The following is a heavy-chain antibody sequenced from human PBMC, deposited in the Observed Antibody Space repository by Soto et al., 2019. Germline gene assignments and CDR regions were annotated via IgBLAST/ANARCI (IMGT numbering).Heavy chain of an antibody. J-gene: IGHJ6*02. CDR2: ISYDGSNK. CDR1: GFTFRSYG. D-gene: IGHD2-15*01. CDR3: AKDPGYLSIAAPYGMDV. Sequence: QVQLVESGGGVVQPGRSLRLSCAASGFTFRSYGMHWVRQAPGKGLEWVAVISYDGSNKYYADSVKGRFIISRDNSKNTLDMQMNSLRAEDTAAYYCAKDPGYLSIAAPYGMDVWGQGTTVTVSS. V-gene: IGHV3-30*18.